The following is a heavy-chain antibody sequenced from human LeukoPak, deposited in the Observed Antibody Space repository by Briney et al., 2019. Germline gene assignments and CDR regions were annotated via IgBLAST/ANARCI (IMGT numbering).Heavy chain of an antibody. CDR2: INWNGGST. Sequence: GGSLRLSCAASGFTFDDYGMSWVRQAPGKGLEWVSGINWNGGSTGYADSVKGRFTVSRDNSKSTLYLQMNSLRAEDTAVYYCARGPSGYHNTGGQGTLVTVSS. CDR3: ARGPSGYHNT. D-gene: IGHD5-12*01. V-gene: IGHV3-20*04. CDR1: GFTFDDYG. J-gene: IGHJ4*02.